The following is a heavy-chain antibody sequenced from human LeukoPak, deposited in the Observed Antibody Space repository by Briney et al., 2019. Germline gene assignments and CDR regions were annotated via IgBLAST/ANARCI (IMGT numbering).Heavy chain of an antibody. CDR3: ARATSGVVLWFGESGDY. CDR1: GFTFSSYA. CDR2: ISYDGSNK. J-gene: IGHJ4*02. Sequence: GGSLRLSCAASGFTFSSYAMHWVRQAPGKGLEWVAVISYDGSNKYYADSVKGRFTISRDNSKNTLYLQMNSLRAEDTAVYYCARATSGVVLWFGESGDYWGQGTLVTVSS. D-gene: IGHD3-10*01. V-gene: IGHV3-30*04.